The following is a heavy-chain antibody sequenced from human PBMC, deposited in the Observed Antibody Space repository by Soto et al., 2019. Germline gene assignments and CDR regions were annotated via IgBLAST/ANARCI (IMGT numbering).Heavy chain of an antibody. Sequence: VASVKVSCKASGYTFTSYDINWVRQATGQGLERMGWMNPNSGNTGYAQKFQGRVTMTRNTSISTAYMELSSLRSEDTALYFCAMKDYDFWSGPYNWFDPWGQGTLVTVSS. V-gene: IGHV1-8*01. D-gene: IGHD3-3*01. CDR3: AMKDYDFWSGPYNWFDP. J-gene: IGHJ5*02. CDR1: GYTFTSYD. CDR2: MNPNSGNT.